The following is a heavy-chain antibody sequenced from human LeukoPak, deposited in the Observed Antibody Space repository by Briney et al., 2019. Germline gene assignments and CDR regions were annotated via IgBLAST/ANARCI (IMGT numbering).Heavy chain of an antibody. D-gene: IGHD3-10*01. CDR3: AREDLWFGETDLDY. CDR1: GFTFDSYG. CDR2: ISGSSTYI. Sequence: GGSPRLSCAASGFTFDSYGMNWVRQAPGKGLEWVSSISGSSTYIYYADSVKGRFTISRDNAKNSLYLQIHSLRAEDTAVYYCAREDLWFGETDLDYWGQGTLVTVSS. V-gene: IGHV3-21*01. J-gene: IGHJ4*02.